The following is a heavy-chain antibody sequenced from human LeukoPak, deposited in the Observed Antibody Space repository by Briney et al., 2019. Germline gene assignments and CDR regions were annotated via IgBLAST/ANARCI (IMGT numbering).Heavy chain of an antibody. CDR2: VYHSGST. CDR3: ARLFVAGTIDP. V-gene: IGHV4-38-2*01. Sequence: SETLSLTCAVSGYSISSGYYWGWIRQPPGKGLEWIGSVYHSGSTYYNPSLKSRVTISVDTSKNQFSRKRSSVTAAETAVYYCARLFVAGTIDPWGQGTLVTVSS. J-gene: IGHJ5*02. CDR1: GYSISSGYY. D-gene: IGHD6-19*01.